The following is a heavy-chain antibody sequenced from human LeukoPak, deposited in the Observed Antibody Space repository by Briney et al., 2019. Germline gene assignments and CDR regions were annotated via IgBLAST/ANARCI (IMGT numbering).Heavy chain of an antibody. Sequence: GGSLRLSCAASGFTFSSYWMSWVRQAPGKGLEWVANIKQDGSEKYYVDSVKGRFTISRDNAKNSLYLQMNSLRTEDTALYYCAKDKSMGSGSYGYFDYWGQGTLVTVSS. J-gene: IGHJ4*02. CDR1: GFTFSSYW. V-gene: IGHV3-7*03. CDR2: IKQDGSEK. CDR3: AKDKSMGSGSYGYFDY. D-gene: IGHD3-10*01.